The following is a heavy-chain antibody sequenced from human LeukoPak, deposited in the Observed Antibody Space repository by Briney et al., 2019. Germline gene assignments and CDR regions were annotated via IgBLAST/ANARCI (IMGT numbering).Heavy chain of an antibody. CDR3: ARDYEPRRGWYGARDWYFDL. D-gene: IGHD6-19*01. CDR1: GYTFTSYY. Sequence: ASVKVSCKASGYTFTSYYMHWVRQAPGQGLEWMGIINPSGGSTSYAQKFQGRVTMTRDTSTSTVYMELSSRRSEDTAVYYCARDYEPRRGWYGARDWYFDLWGRGTLVTVSS. CDR2: INPSGGST. J-gene: IGHJ2*01. V-gene: IGHV1-46*03.